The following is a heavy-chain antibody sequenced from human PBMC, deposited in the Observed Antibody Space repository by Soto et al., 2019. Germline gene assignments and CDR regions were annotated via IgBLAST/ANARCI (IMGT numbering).Heavy chain of an antibody. Sequence: QVQLMESGGGVVQPRRSLRLSCAASGFNFRSYAIHWVRQAPGKGLEWVAIISYDGSNKFYTDSVKGRFTISRDNSNNTLHLQMNRLRSEDTAVYYCARDGRTGTTLPHGGLDQWVQGTLVTVSS. J-gene: IGHJ4*02. CDR3: ARDGRTGTTLPHGGLDQ. D-gene: IGHD3-10*01. CDR2: ISYDGSNK. V-gene: IGHV3-30-3*01. CDR1: GFNFRSYA.